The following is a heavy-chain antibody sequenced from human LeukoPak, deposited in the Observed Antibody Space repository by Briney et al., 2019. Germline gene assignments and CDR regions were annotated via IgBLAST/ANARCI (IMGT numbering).Heavy chain of an antibody. D-gene: IGHD1-26*01. CDR2: FEPEDGET. Sequence: ASVKVSCKVSGYTLTELSMHWVRQAPGKGLEWMGGFEPEDGETIYAQKFQGRVTMTEDTSTDTAYMELSSLRSEDTAVYYCATRGVGATKVYYYYMDVWGKGTTVTVSS. CDR1: GYTLTELS. CDR3: ATRGVGATKVYYYYMDV. J-gene: IGHJ6*03. V-gene: IGHV1-24*01.